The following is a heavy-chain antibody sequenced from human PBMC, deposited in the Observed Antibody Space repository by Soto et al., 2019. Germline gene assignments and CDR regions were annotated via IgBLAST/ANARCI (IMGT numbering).Heavy chain of an antibody. CDR1: GFTFSTYN. J-gene: IGHJ2*01. Sequence: EFQLVESGGGLLQPGGSLRLSCAASGFTFSTYNMVWVRQAPGKGLEWLSYIPSTSIPIYYANSVKGRFTISRDNAKNSLYLQMNSLRAEDTAVYYCARYSDSSGPDLWGRGTLVTVSS. CDR3: ARYSDSSGPDL. D-gene: IGHD3-22*01. V-gene: IGHV3-48*01. CDR2: IPSTSIPI.